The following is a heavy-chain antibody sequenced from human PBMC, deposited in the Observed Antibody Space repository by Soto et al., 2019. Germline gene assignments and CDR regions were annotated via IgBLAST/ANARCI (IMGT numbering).Heavy chain of an antibody. Sequence: QVQLVQSGAEVREPGASVKVSCKTSGYTFAAYFIHWVRQAPGQGLEWMGWINPYSGATSYALKFQGSVTMTSDTSTSTAYMELNRLRSADTAVYYCARDNPETVVPAATYYFDNWGQGTLVTVSS. CDR3: ARDNPETVVPAATYYFDN. CDR2: INPYSGAT. V-gene: IGHV1-2*04. CDR1: GYTFAAYF. D-gene: IGHD2-2*01. J-gene: IGHJ4*02.